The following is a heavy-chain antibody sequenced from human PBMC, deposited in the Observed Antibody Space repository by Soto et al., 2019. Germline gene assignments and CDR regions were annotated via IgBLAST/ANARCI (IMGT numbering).Heavy chain of an antibody. CDR1: GFTFSSYS. CDR3: IGVVIPGYYYMDV. V-gene: IGHV3-21*01. Sequence: PGGSLRLSCAASGFTFSSYSMNWVRQAPGKGLEWVSSISSSSSYIYYADSVKGRFTISRDNAKNSLYLQMNSLRAEDTAVYYCIGVVIPGYYYMDVWGKGTTVTVSS. CDR2: ISSSSSYI. D-gene: IGHD3-3*01. J-gene: IGHJ6*03.